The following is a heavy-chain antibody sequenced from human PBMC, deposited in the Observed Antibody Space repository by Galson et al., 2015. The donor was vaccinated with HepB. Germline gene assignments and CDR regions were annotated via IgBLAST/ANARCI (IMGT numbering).Heavy chain of an antibody. CDR1: GDSVSRNSGA. Sequence: AISGDSVSRNSGAWNWIRQSPSRGLEWLGRTYYRSKWYNDYAVSVKSRITINADTSKNQFSLQLNSVTPEDTAVYYCAREPHAFDIWGQGTMVTVSS. J-gene: IGHJ3*02. V-gene: IGHV6-1*01. CDR2: TYYRSKWYN. CDR3: AREPHAFDI.